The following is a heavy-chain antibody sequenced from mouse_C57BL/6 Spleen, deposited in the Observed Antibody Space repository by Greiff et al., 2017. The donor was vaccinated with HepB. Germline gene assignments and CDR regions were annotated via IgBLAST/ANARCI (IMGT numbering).Heavy chain of an antibody. D-gene: IGHD1-1*01. CDR1: GFTFSDYG. J-gene: IGHJ4*01. Sequence: DVQLVESGGGLVKPGGSLKLSCAASGFTFSDYGMHWVRQAPEKGLEWVAYISSGSSTIYYADTVKGRFTISRDNAKNTLFLQMTSLRSEDTAMYYCAREEVYYGSLYAMDYWGQGTSVTVSS. CDR3: AREEVYYGSLYAMDY. CDR2: ISSGSSTI. V-gene: IGHV5-17*01.